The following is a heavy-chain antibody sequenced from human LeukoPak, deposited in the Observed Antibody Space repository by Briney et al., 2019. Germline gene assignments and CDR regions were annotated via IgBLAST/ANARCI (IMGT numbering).Heavy chain of an antibody. CDR1: GYTFTSNY. J-gene: IGHJ4*02. Sequence: ASVKVSCKAFGYTFTSNYMHWVRQAPGQGPEWMGVISPSGGSTTYAQKFQDRVTVTTDMSTTTVYMELSSLTSEDTAVYYCARGAPPTYYDSRGYLDYWGQGTQVTVSS. D-gene: IGHD3-22*01. V-gene: IGHV1-46*01. CDR2: ISPSGGST. CDR3: ARGAPPTYYDSRGYLDY.